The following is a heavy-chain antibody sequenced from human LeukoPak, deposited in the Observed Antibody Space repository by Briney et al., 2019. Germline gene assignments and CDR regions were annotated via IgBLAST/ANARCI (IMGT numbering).Heavy chain of an antibody. CDR3: ANTATALTTFYYGMDV. D-gene: IGHD4-4*01. CDR2: ISYDGSNK. J-gene: IGHJ6*02. CDR1: GFTFSSYG. Sequence: PGGSLRLSCAASGFTFSSYGMHWVRQAPGKGLEWVAVISYDGSNKYYADSVKGRFTISRDNSKNTLYLQMNSLRAEDTAVYYCANTATALTTFYYGMDVWGQGTTVTVSS. V-gene: IGHV3-30*18.